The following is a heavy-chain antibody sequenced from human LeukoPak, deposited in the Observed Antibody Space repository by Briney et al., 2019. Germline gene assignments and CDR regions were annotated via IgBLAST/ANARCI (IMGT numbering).Heavy chain of an antibody. D-gene: IGHD1-7*01. CDR3: AKVLELHPFDY. J-gene: IGHJ4*02. CDR2: IRYDGNNK. V-gene: IGHV3-30*02. Sequence: PGGSLRLSCAASGFTFSSYGMHWVRQAPGKGLEWVAFIRYDGNNKYYADSVKGRFTISRDNSKNTLYLQMNSLRTDDTAVYFCAKVLELHPFDYWGQGTLVTVSS. CDR1: GFTFSSYG.